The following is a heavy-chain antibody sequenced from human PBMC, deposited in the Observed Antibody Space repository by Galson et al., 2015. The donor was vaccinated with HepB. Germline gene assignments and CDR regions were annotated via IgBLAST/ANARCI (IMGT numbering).Heavy chain of an antibody. Sequence: SLRLSCAASGFTFSHVWMSWVRQAPGKGLEWVGRIKSRTDGGTTDHAAPVKGRFTISRDDSKNTLYLQMNSLKTEDTAVYYCTTEGDGSSSDYSGQGTLVTVSS. J-gene: IGHJ4*02. D-gene: IGHD5-24*01. V-gene: IGHV3-15*01. CDR2: IKSRTDGGTT. CDR3: TTEGDGSSSDY. CDR1: GFTFSHVW.